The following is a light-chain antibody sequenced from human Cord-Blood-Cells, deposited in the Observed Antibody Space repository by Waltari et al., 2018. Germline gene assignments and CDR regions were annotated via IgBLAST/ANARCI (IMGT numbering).Light chain of an antibody. J-gene: IGLJ3*02. Sequence: QTVVTQEPSLTVSPGGTVTLTCASSTGAVTSGYYPNWFQQKPGQAPRGMNYNTRNKPSWTPARFSSFLLGGKAALNLAGVEPEDGAEDYCLLYYGCAWVFGGGTKLTVL. CDR1: TGAVTSGYY. CDR3: LLYYGCAWV. V-gene: IGLV7-43*01. CDR2: NTR.